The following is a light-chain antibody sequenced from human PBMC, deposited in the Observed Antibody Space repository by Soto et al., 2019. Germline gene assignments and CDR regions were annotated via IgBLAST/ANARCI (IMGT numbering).Light chain of an antibody. V-gene: IGLV2-23*02. J-gene: IGLJ3*02. CDR1: SSNVGSSNL. CDR3: CSYAGSATWV. Sequence: QSALTQPASVSGSPGQSITISCTGTSSNVGSSNLVSWYQQHPGKAPKLMIFEVSQRPSGVSNRFSGSKSGNTASLTISGLQAEDEADYYCCSYAGSATWVFGGGTKVTV. CDR2: EVS.